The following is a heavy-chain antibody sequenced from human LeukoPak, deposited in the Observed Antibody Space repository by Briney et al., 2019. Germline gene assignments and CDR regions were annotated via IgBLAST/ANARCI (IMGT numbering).Heavy chain of an antibody. V-gene: IGHV4-59*06. J-gene: IGHJ4*02. CDR2: IYYSGST. CDR3: ASLYGSGVNYFHY. Sequence: SETLSLTCTVSGGSISSYYWSWIRQPPGEGLEWIGYIYYSGSTYYNPSLKGRVTISVDTSKNQFSLKLSSVTATDTAVYYCASLYGSGVNYFHYWGQGTLVTVSS. D-gene: IGHD3-10*01. CDR1: GGSISSYY.